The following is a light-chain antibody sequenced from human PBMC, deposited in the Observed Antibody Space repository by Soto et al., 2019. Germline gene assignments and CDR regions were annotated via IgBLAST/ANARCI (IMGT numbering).Light chain of an antibody. CDR2: KDK. V-gene: IGLV3-25*02. Sequence: SYELTQPPSLSVSPGQTARISCSGNALPKQYVFWYQQKPGQAPVLVIYKDKERPSGIPERFSGSTSGTSVTLTIRGVQAEDDADYFCQSADSSGAVVFGGGTKLTVL. CDR3: QSADSSGAVV. J-gene: IGLJ2*01. CDR1: ALPKQY.